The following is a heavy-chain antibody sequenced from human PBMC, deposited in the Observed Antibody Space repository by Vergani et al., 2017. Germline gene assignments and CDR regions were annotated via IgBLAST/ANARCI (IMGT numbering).Heavy chain of an antibody. J-gene: IGHJ4*02. V-gene: IGHV1-2*04. Sequence: QVQLVQSGAEVKKPGASVKVSCKASGYTFTGYYMHWVRQAPGQGLEWMGWINPNSGGTNYAQKFQGWVTMTRDTSISTAYMELGRLRSDDTAVYYCARGGQYYYDSSGYYYAVRDYFDYWGQGTLVTVSS. CDR3: ARGGQYYYDSSGYYYAVRDYFDY. D-gene: IGHD3-22*01. CDR2: INPNSGGT. CDR1: GYTFTGYY.